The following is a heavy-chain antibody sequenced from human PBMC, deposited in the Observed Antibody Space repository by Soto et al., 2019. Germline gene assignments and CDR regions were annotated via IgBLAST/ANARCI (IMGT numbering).Heavy chain of an antibody. Sequence: RLSCAASGFTFSSYAMHWVRQAPGKGLEWVAVISYDGSNKYYADSVKGRFTISRDNSKNTLYLQMNSLRAEDTAVYYCARGPRYSSSWYFDYWGQGTLVTVSS. V-gene: IGHV3-30-3*01. CDR3: ARGPRYSSSWYFDY. J-gene: IGHJ4*02. D-gene: IGHD6-13*01. CDR1: GFTFSSYA. CDR2: ISYDGSNK.